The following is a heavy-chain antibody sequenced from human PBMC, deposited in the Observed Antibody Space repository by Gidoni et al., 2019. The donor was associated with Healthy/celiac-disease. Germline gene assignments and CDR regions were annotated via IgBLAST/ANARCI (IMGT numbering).Heavy chain of an antibody. CDR2: IYHSGST. D-gene: IGHD5-18*01. V-gene: IGHV4-4*02. CDR1: GGSLSSSNW. CDR3: ARVSGYSYGYGWFDP. Sequence: QVQLQESGSGLVKPSGTLSLTCAVSGGSLSSSNWWSWVRQPPGKGLVWIGEIYHSGSTNYNASLKSRVTISVDKSKNQFSLKLSSVTAADTAVYYCARVSGYSYGYGWFDPWGQGTLVTVSS. J-gene: IGHJ5*02.